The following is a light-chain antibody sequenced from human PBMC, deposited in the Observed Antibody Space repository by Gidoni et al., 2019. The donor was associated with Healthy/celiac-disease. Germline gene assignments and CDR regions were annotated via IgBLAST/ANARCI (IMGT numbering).Light chain of an antibody. J-gene: IGLJ1*01. CDR3: CSYAGSYTWV. Sequence: QSALTQPRSVSGSPGQSVTISCTGTSSDVGGYNYVSWYQQHPGKAPKLMLYDVRKRPSGVPDRFSGSKSGNTASLTISGLQAEDEADYYCCSYAGSYTWVFGTGTKVTVL. CDR2: DVR. CDR1: SSDVGGYNY. V-gene: IGLV2-11*01.